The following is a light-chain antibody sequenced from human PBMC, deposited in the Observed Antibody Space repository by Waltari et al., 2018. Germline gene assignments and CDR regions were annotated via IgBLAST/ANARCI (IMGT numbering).Light chain of an antibody. J-gene: IGKJ1*01. CDR2: RVS. CDR1: QSLLYRDGYTY. CDR3: MQGAHWPPT. Sequence: DVVVTQSPLSLPVTPGQPASMSCRSSQSLLYRDGYTYLNWVHQRPGQSPRRLIYRVSSRDSGVPDRFSGSGSGADFTLNISRVEAEDVGVYYCMQGAHWPPTFGQGTNLDIK. V-gene: IGKV2-30*01.